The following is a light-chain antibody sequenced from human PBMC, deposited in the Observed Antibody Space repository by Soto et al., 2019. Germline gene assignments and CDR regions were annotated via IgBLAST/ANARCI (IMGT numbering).Light chain of an antibody. CDR1: SSNIGSST. CDR2: EVS. V-gene: IGLV2-8*01. CDR3: SSYAGSNNLGV. J-gene: IGLJ1*01. Sequence: QSVLTQPPSASGTPGQRVSISCSGSSSNIGSSTVHWYQQHPGKAPKLMIYEVSKRPSGVPDRFSGSKSGNTASLTVSGLQAEDEADYYCSSYAGSNNLGVFGTGTKVTVL.